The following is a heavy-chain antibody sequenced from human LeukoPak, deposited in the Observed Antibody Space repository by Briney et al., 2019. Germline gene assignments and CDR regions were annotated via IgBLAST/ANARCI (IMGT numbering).Heavy chain of an antibody. J-gene: IGHJ4*02. CDR3: ARPSYGGNYFDY. Sequence: SETLSLTCTVSGGSISSSSYYWRWIRQPPGKGLEWIGSIYYSGSTYYNPSLKSRITISVDTSNNQFSLKLSSVTAADTAVYYCARPSYGGNYFDYWGQGTLVTVSS. V-gene: IGHV4-39*01. D-gene: IGHD5-18*01. CDR1: GGSISSSSYY. CDR2: IYYSGST.